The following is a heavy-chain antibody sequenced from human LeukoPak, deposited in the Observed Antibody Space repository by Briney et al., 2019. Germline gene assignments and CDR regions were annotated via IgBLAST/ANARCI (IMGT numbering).Heavy chain of an antibody. CDR1: GGSISSYY. J-gene: IGHJ4*02. V-gene: IGHV4-59*01. D-gene: IGHD3-16*01. Sequence: SQTLSLTCTVSGGSISSYYWSWIRQPPGKGLEWIGYIYYSGSTNYNPSLKSRVTISVDTSKNQFSLKLSSVTAADTAVYYCARDLGYYFDYWGQGTLVTVSS. CDR3: ARDLGYYFDY. CDR2: IYYSGST.